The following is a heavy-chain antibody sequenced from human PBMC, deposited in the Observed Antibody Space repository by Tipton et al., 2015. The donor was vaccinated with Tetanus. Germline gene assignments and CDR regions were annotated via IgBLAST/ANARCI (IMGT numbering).Heavy chain of an antibody. D-gene: IGHD3-22*01. J-gene: IGHJ4*02. CDR1: GYTFTGYY. V-gene: IGHV1-2*02. CDR2: IDPKSGDT. Sequence: QSGAEVKKPGASVKVSCKASGYTFTGYYMHWVRQAPGQGLEWMGWIDPKSGDTDFAQRFQGRVTMTRDSSISTVYMEVSRLRSDDTAIYYCARGMDYDSSGIDDFWGQGTLVTVSS. CDR3: ARGMDYDSSGIDDF.